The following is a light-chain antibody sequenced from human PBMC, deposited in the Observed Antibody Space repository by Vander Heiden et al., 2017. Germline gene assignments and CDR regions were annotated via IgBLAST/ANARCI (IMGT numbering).Light chain of an antibody. CDR1: SGHSCYD. J-gene: IGLJ1*01. V-gene: IGLV4-69*01. CDR3: QTWDTGIQV. CDR2: LNSDGSH. Sequence: QLVLTQSPSASASLGASVKLTCSLSSGHSCYDIAWHQQQPEQGPPYLMKLNSDGSHTKGAGIPDRFSGSSSGAERYLTISSLQSDDEADYYCQTWDTGIQVFGTGTKVTVL.